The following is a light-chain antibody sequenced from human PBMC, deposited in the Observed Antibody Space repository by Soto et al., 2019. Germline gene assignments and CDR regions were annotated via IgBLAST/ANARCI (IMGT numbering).Light chain of an antibody. V-gene: IGLV1-51*01. CDR3: GTCDSSLSAGV. J-gene: IGLJ2*01. CDR2: DNN. CDR1: SSNIGNNY. Sequence: QSVLTQPPSVSAAPGQKVTISCSGSSSNIGNNYVSWYQQLPGTAPKLLIYDNNKRPSGIPDRFSGSKSGTSATLGITGLQTWDEADYYCGTCDSSLSAGVFGGGTQLTVL.